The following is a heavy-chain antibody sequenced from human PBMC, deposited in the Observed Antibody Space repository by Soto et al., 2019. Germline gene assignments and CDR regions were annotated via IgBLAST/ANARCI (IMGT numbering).Heavy chain of an antibody. V-gene: IGHV3-23*01. Sequence: EVQLLESVGGLVQPGGSLRLSCAASGVTFSNYAMTWGRQAPGKGLEWVSVISGSGGSTYYADSVKGRFTISRDNSKNTLYLQMNSLIAEDTAVYYCAKRTLTSCYPFDYWGQGALVTVSS. CDR1: GVTFSNYA. D-gene: IGHD2-2*01. CDR2: ISGSGGST. CDR3: AKRTLTSCYPFDY. J-gene: IGHJ4*02.